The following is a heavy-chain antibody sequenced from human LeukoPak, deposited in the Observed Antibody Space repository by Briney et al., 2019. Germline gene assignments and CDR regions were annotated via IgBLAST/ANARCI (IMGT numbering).Heavy chain of an antibody. V-gene: IGHV3-7*01. CDR3: ARRLVVAGVGDY. CDR1: GFTFSDYW. J-gene: IGHJ4*02. D-gene: IGHD6-19*01. Sequence: GGSLRLSCAASGFTFSDYWMSWARQAPGRGPEGVASIKQDGSEKNYVDSVKGRFTISRDNAKNSLYLQINSLRAEDTAVYYCARRLVVAGVGDYWGQGTLVTVSS. CDR2: IKQDGSEK.